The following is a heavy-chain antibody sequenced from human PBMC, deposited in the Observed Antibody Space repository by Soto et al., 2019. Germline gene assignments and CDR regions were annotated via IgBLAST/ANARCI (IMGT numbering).Heavy chain of an antibody. CDR2: ISYDGGNK. Sequence: PGWSLRLSCVSSVFTFITYGMHWVRQAPGKGLEWVAVISYDGGNKFYEDSVKGRFTISRDNPKNTLYLQMNSLRPEDTSVYYCAKVAGYCSSNTCSRGYYHYYGMAVWGQGTTVTVSS. V-gene: IGHV3-30*18. CDR3: AKVAGYCSSNTCSRGYYHYYGMAV. J-gene: IGHJ6*02. D-gene: IGHD2-2*01. CDR1: VFTFITYG.